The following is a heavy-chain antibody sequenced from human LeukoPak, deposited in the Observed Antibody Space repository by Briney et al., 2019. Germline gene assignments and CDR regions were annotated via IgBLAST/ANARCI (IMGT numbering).Heavy chain of an antibody. V-gene: IGHV4-34*01. Sequence: PSETLSLTCAVYGGSFGGYYWSWIRQPPGKGLEWIGEINHSGSTNYNPSLKSRVTISVDTSKNQFSLKLSSVTAADTAVYYCARVSSYYDFWSGYQTFDYWGQGTLVTVSS. J-gene: IGHJ4*02. D-gene: IGHD3-3*01. CDR3: ARVSSYYDFWSGYQTFDY. CDR2: INHSGST. CDR1: GGSFGGYY.